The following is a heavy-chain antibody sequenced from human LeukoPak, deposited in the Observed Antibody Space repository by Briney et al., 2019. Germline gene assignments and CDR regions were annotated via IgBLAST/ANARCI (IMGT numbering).Heavy chain of an antibody. D-gene: IGHD3-10*01. CDR3: ARVPSYYYGSGSYSEYYYYMDV. J-gene: IGHJ6*03. Sequence: PSETLSLTCTVSGGSISSYYWSWIRQPPGKGLEWIGYIYYSGSTNYNPSLKSRVTISVDTSKNQFSLKLSSATAADTAVYYCARVPSYYYGSGSYSEYYYYMDVWGKGTTVTISS. V-gene: IGHV4-59*01. CDR1: GGSISSYY. CDR2: IYYSGST.